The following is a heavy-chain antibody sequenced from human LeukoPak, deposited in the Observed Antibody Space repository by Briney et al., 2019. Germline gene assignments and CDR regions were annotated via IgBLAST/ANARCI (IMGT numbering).Heavy chain of an antibody. J-gene: IGHJ4*02. CDR1: GYTFTNYA. V-gene: IGHV1-3*02. CDR3: ARGSYESSGIDY. Sequence: ASVKVSCKASGYTFTNYAMHWVRQAPGQRLEWMGWSNAGNGNKKYSQEFQGRVTITRVTSASIAYMELSSLRSEDTAVYYCARGSYESSGIDYWGQGTLVTVSS. D-gene: IGHD3-22*01. CDR2: SNAGNGNK.